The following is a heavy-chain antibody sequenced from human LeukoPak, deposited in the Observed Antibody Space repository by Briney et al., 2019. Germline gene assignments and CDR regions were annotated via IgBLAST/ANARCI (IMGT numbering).Heavy chain of an antibody. CDR3: ARGWGSSGWYKAFDF. CDR2: IKQDGSEK. D-gene: IGHD6-19*01. J-gene: IGHJ3*01. V-gene: IGHV3-7*01. Sequence: SGGSLRLSCAASGFTFSSYWMNWVRQAPGKGLEWVANIKQDGSEKYYVGSVKGRFTISRDNAKNSLYLQMNSLRAEDTAVYYCARGWGSSGWYKAFDFWGQGTMVTVSS. CDR1: GFTFSSYW.